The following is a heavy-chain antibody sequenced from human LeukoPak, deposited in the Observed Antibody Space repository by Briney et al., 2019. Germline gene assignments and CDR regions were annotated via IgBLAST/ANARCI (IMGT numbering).Heavy chain of an antibody. CDR3: AKDSVFDY. D-gene: IGHD5/OR15-5a*01. CDR2: ISDHGSNK. V-gene: IGHV3-30*02. J-gene: IGHJ4*02. CDR1: GXTFSSNG. Sequence: GGSPRLSCAASGXTFSSNGMHWVRQAPGKGLEWVAFISDHGSNKFYAGSVKGRFAISRDNSKNTLYLQMNSLRPEDTAVYYCAKDSVFDYWGQGTLVTVSS.